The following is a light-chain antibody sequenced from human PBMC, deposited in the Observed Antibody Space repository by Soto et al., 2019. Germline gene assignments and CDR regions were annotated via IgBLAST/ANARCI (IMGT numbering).Light chain of an antibody. CDR2: DVT. V-gene: IGLV2-14*03. J-gene: IGLJ1*01. CDR3: NSYTSSSTYV. Sequence: QSVLTQPASVSGSPGQSITISCTGTSSDVGGFNYVSWYQQHPGKAPKLMIYDVTNRPSGVSYRFSDSKSGNTASLTISGLQGEDEADYYCNSYTSSSTYVFGTGTKVTVL. CDR1: SSDVGGFNY.